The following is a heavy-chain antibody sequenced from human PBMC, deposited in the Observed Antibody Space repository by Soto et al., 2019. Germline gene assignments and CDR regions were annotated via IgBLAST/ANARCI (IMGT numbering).Heavy chain of an antibody. V-gene: IGHV4-59*01. J-gene: IGHJ4*02. CDR1: GGSISSYY. D-gene: IGHD2-21*02. Sequence: ETLSLTCTVSGGSISSYYWSWIRQPPGKGLEWIGYIYYSGSTNYNPSLKSRVTISVDTSKNQFSLKLSSVTADDTAVYYCARDLGFSDFDVQYWGQGTLVTVSS. CDR3: ARDLGFSDFDVQY. CDR2: IYYSGST.